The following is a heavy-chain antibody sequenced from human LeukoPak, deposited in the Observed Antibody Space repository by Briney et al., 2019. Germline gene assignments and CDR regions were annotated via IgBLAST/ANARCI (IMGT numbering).Heavy chain of an antibody. J-gene: IGHJ4*02. CDR1: GFTFSSYA. Sequence: GGSLRLSCAASGFTFSSYAMSWVRQAPGKGLEWVSAISGSGGSTYYADSVKGRFTISRDNSKNTLYLQMNSLRAEDTAVYYCAKFGIITKVRGAHDGYFDYWGQGTLVTVSS. V-gene: IGHV3-23*01. CDR2: ISGSGGST. D-gene: IGHD3-10*01. CDR3: AKFGIITKVRGAHDGYFDY.